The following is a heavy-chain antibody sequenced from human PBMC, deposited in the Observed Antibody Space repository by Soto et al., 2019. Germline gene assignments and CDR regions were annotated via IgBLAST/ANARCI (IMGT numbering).Heavy chain of an antibody. CDR3: ARDLSRLTGPMLGPFDP. J-gene: IGHJ5*02. D-gene: IGHD1-7*01. Sequence: PGESLTISCGLPEETFTSDAKHWVRHAPGQRLEWMGWINAGNGNTNYSQKFQGRVTITRDTSASTAYMELSSLRSEDTAVYYCARDLSRLTGPMLGPFDPWGQGTLGTVAS. CDR1: EETFTSDA. CDR2: INAGNGNT. V-gene: IGHV1-3*01.